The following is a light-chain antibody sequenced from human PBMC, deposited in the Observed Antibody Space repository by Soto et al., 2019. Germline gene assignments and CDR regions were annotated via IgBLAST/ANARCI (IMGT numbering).Light chain of an antibody. CDR1: QSVSSS. CDR3: QQSSNRPIT. J-gene: IGKJ5*01. Sequence: IVLTQSPAILSLSPGERATHSCRAGQSVSSSLTWYQQKPGQAPSLLIYDTSNRATGIPARFSGSGSGTDFTLTISIQEQEDFAYYYCQQSSNRPITFGQGTRLEIK. V-gene: IGKV3-11*01. CDR2: DTS.